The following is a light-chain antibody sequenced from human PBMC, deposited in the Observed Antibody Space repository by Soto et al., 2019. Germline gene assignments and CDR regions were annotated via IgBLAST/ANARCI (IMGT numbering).Light chain of an antibody. J-gene: IGKJ2*01. CDR1: QSVDNRF. V-gene: IGKV3-20*01. Sequence: EIVLTQSPGTLSLSPGDRATLSCRAGQSVDNRFLAWYQQKPGQAPRLLIYGTSTRATGIPDRLSGSASGTDFSLTITRLEPEDCAVYDCQRYDGSPFYTFGQGTKVEIK. CDR3: QRYDGSPFYT. CDR2: GTS.